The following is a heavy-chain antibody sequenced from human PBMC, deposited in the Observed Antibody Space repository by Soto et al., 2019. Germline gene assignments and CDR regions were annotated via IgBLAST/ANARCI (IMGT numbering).Heavy chain of an antibody. V-gene: IGHV4-4*02. CDR1: GASISTSNW. D-gene: IGHD3-3*01. J-gene: IGHJ4*02. CDR3: ARVNVGEWIMHFFDY. CDR2: IYHSGAI. Sequence: PSETLSLTCTVSGASISTSNWWSWVRQPPGKGLEWIGEIYHSGAINYSPSFYTRITISVDKSENQFSLKLKSVTAADTAVYYCARVNVGEWIMHFFDYWGQGALVTVSS.